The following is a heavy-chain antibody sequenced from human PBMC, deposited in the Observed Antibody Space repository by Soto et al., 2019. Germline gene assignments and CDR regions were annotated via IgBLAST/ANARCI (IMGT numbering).Heavy chain of an antibody. D-gene: IGHD4-17*01. CDR1: GGSISSGGYY. J-gene: IGHJ2*01. Sequence: QVQLQESGPGLVKPSQTLSLTCTVSGGSISSGGYYWSWIRQHPGKGLEWIGYIYYSGSTYYNPSLKSRVTISVDTSKNQFSLKLSSVTAADTAVYYCARDPHWYGDFSVRGYWYFDLWGRGTLVTVSS. CDR2: IYYSGST. CDR3: ARDPHWYGDFSVRGYWYFDL. V-gene: IGHV4-31*03.